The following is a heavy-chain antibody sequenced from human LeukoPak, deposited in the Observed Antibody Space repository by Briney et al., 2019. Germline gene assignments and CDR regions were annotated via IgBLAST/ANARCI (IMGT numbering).Heavy chain of an antibody. CDR3: ARGLSKGDLGPYYFGY. CDR1: GGSFSGYY. D-gene: IGHD2-21*01. Sequence: SETLSLTCAVYGGSFSGYYWSWIRQPPGKGLEWIGEINHSGSTNYNPSLKSRVTISVDTSKNQFSLKLSSVTAADTAVYYCARGLSKGDLGPYYFGYWGQGTLVTVSS. CDR2: INHSGST. J-gene: IGHJ4*02. V-gene: IGHV4-34*01.